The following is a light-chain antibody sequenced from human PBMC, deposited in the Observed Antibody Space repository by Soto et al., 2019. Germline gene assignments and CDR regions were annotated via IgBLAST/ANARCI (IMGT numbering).Light chain of an antibody. Sequence: EIVMTQSPATLSVSPGDTATLSCRASQSVSSNLAWYQQKPGQAPRLLISGASTRATGIPARFSGSGSGTEFTLTISSLQSEDFAVYYCQQYNNWPPWTFGKGTKVDIK. CDR2: GAS. CDR3: QQYNNWPPWT. CDR1: QSVSSN. J-gene: IGKJ1*01. V-gene: IGKV3-15*01.